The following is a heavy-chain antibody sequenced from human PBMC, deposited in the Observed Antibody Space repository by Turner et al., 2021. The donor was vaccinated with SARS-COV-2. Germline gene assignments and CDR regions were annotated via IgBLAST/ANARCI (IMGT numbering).Heavy chain of an antibody. CDR2: IYYSGST. CDR3: AGEEVVFRASHTLYYYGMDV. J-gene: IGHJ6*02. V-gene: IGHV4-39*01. CDR1: GGSISSSSYY. Sequence: QLQLQESGPGLVTPSETLSLTCTVSGGSISSSSYYWGWIRQPPGKGLEWIGSIYYSGSTYYTPSLKSRVTISVDTSKNQFSLKLSSVTAADTAVYYCAGEEVVFRASHTLYYYGMDVWGQGTTVTVSS. D-gene: IGHD3-22*01.